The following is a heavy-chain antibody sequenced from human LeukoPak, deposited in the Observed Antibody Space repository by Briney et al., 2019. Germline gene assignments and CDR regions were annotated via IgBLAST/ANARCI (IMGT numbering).Heavy chain of an antibody. D-gene: IGHD3-10*01. V-gene: IGHV4-34*01. CDR2: INHSGST. Sequence: SETLSLTCNVSGASLSSYFWSWIRQPPGKGLEWIGEINHSGSTNYNPSLKSRVTISVDTSKNHFSLKLSSVTAADTAVYYCARRTTMVRGVTPPYYYYYYMDVWGKGTTVTISS. CDR1: GASLSSYF. J-gene: IGHJ6*03. CDR3: ARRTTMVRGVTPPYYYYYYMDV.